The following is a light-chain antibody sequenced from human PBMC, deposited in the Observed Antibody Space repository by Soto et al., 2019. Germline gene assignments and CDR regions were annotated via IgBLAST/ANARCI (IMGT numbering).Light chain of an antibody. V-gene: IGKV1-39*02. J-gene: IGKJ1*01. CDR3: QHTYRCRGT. Sequence: DIQMTQSPSFLSASVGDRVTVTCRPSQTISKFLNWYQEKPGKPPKILIYVTSNLENGVTSRFKGSGSGSDFALAINGLQPDDWATYYWQHTYRCRGTFGQGTRV. CDR2: VTS. CDR1: QTISKF.